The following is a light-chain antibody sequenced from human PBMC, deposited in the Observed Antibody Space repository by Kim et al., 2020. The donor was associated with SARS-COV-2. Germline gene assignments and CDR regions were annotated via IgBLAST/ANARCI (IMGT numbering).Light chain of an antibody. Sequence: GQSVTISCSGTGSDVGVYIYVYWYRQGPGKAPQLIIYDVTERPSGVPDRFSGSKSGNSASLTISGLQAEDGADYYCCSYGGNYNWVFGGGTRLTVL. CDR2: DVT. CDR3: CSYGGNYNWV. J-gene: IGLJ3*02. V-gene: IGLV2-11*03. CDR1: GSDVGVYIY.